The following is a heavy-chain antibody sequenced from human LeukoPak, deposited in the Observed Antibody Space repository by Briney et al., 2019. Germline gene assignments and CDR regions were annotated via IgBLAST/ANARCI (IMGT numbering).Heavy chain of an antibody. CDR2: IHPSGST. CDR1: GASFSGYY. D-gene: IGHD4-11*01. J-gene: IGHJ4*02. V-gene: IGHV4-34*01. CDR3: AMGQDSSKTGY. Sequence: SETLSLTCAVYGASFSGYYWSWIRQPPGEGLEWIGEIHPSGSTNYNPSLKSRVTISADTSQNQFSLRLTSVTAADTAVYYCAMGQDSSKTGYWGQGTLVAVSS.